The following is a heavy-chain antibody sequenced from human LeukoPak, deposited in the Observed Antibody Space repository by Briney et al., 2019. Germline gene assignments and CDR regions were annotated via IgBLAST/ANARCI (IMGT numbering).Heavy chain of an antibody. CDR3: ARGLYYGDYKPQFDP. Sequence: SVKVSCKASGGTFSSYAISWVRQAPGQGLEWMGRIIPIFGIANYAQKFQGRVTITADKSTSTAYMELSSLRSEDTAVYYCARGLYYGDYKPQFDPWGQGTLVTVSS. D-gene: IGHD4-17*01. J-gene: IGHJ5*02. CDR1: GGTFSSYA. CDR2: IIPIFGIA. V-gene: IGHV1-69*04.